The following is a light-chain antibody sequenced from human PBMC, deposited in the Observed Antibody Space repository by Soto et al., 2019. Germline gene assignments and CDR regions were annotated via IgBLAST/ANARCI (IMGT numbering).Light chain of an antibody. CDR1: QSIGRF. CDR3: QQSYRTPYT. J-gene: IGKJ2*01. CDR2: ASS. Sequence: DIQMTQSPSSLSASVGDRVTISCRASQSIGRFLNWYQQKPGKAPKLLIYASSTLQGGVPSSFSGSGSGTDFTLTISSLQPDDVATYFCQQSYRTPYTVGQGTKLDIK. V-gene: IGKV1-39*01.